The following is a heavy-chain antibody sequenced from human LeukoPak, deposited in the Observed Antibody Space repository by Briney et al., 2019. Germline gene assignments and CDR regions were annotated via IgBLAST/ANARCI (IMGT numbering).Heavy chain of an antibody. CDR2: ISSSSSYI. CDR1: GFTFSSYS. J-gene: IGHJ4*02. V-gene: IGHV3-21*01. D-gene: IGHD6-13*01. Sequence: GGSLRLSCAASGFTFSSYSMNWVRQAPGKGLEWVSSISSSSSYIYYADSVKGRFTISRDNAKNSLYLQMNNLRAEDTAVYYCARHSSSWYGYFDYWGQGTLVTVSS. CDR3: ARHSSSWYGYFDY.